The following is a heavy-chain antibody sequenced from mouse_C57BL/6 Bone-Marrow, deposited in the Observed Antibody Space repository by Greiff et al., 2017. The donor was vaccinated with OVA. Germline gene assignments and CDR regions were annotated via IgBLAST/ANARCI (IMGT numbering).Heavy chain of an antibody. CDR3: TDDGYFA. CDR1: GFTFSNYW. Sequence: EVQLQESGGGLVQPGGSMKLSCVASGFTFSNYWMNWVRQSPEKGLEWVAQIRLKSDNYATHYAESVKGRFTISRDDSKSSVYQKMSNLRAEDTVMYYCTDDGYFAGGQGTLVTVSA. J-gene: IGHJ3*01. D-gene: IGHD2-3*01. CDR2: IRLKSDNYAT. V-gene: IGHV6-3*01.